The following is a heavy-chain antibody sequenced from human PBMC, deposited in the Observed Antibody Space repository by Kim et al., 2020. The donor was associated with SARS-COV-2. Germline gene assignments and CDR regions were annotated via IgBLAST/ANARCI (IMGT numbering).Heavy chain of an antibody. J-gene: IGHJ3*01. CDR1: GGPFSDF. Sequence: SETLSLTCAVYGGPFSDFWSWIRQPPGGGLEWIGEINESGSTNYNPSLKSRVSMSVDTSKSQFSLRLTSVSAADTALYYCARAAFIMVRGVTITQRVGFDVWGQGTVVTVSS. V-gene: IGHV4-34*01. CDR2: INESGST. CDR3: ARAAFIMVRGVTITQRVGFDV. D-gene: IGHD3-10*01.